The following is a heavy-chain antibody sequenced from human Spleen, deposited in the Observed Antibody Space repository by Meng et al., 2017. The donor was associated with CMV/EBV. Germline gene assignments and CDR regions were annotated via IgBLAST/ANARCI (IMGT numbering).Heavy chain of an antibody. CDR3: ATASNYRFDY. Sequence: GESLKISCAASGFIFSNYAMSWVRQAPGKGLEWISFMSGSGSMMFYVDSVRGRFTISRDNARSTLYLQMNSLTPDDTAVYFCATASNYRFDYWGQGTLVTVSS. V-gene: IGHV3-23*01. CDR1: GFIFSNYA. CDR2: MSGSGSMM. D-gene: IGHD4-11*01. J-gene: IGHJ4*02.